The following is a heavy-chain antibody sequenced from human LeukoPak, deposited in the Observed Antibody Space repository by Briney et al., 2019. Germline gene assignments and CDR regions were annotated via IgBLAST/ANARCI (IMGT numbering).Heavy chain of an antibody. Sequence: SETLSLTCTVSGGSISSYYWGWIRQPPGKGLEWIGSIYYSGSTYYNPSLKSRVTISVDTSKNQFSLKLSSVTAADTAVYYCARGWAHQGWFDPWGQGTLVTVSS. CDR2: IYYSGST. V-gene: IGHV4-39*01. CDR3: ARGWAHQGWFDP. D-gene: IGHD6-19*01. J-gene: IGHJ5*02. CDR1: GGSISSYY.